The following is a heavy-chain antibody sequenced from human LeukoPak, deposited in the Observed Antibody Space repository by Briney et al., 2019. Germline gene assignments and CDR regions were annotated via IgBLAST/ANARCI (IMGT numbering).Heavy chain of an antibody. Sequence: GGSLRLSCAASGFTFSSYAMSWVRQAPGKGLEWVSAISGSGGSTYYADSVKGRFTISRDNSKNTLYLQMNSLRAEDTAVYYCAKDKRVITMVRGRSGAYYFDYWGQGTLVTVSS. J-gene: IGHJ4*02. V-gene: IGHV3-23*01. CDR1: GFTFSSYA. CDR3: AKDKRVITMVRGRSGAYYFDY. D-gene: IGHD3-10*01. CDR2: ISGSGGST.